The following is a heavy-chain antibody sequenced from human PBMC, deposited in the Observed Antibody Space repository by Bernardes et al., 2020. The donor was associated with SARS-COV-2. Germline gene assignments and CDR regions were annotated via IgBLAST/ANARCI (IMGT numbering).Heavy chain of an antibody. CDR3: ARESYCSSTSCYRGTYYYGMDV. V-gene: IGHV4-31*03. D-gene: IGHD2-2*01. J-gene: IGHJ6*02. CDR2: IYYSGST. CDR1: GGSISSGGYY. Sequence: LSLTCTVSGGSISSGGYYWSWIRQHPGKGLEWIGYIYYSGSTYYNPSLKSRVTISVDTSKNQFSLKLSSVTAADTAVYYCARESYCSSTSCYRGTYYYGMDVWGQGTTVTVSS.